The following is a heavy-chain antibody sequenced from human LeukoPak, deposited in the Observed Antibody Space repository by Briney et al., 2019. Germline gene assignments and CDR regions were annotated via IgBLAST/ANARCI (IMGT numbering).Heavy chain of an antibody. V-gene: IGHV1-69*13. Sequence: SVKVSCKASGGTFSSYAISWVRQAPGQGLEWMGGIIPIFGTANYAQKFQGRVTITADESTSTAYMELSSLRSEDTAVYYCASDTHCSGGSCLGAFGYWGQGTLVTVSS. CDR3: ASDTHCSGGSCLGAFGY. CDR2: IIPIFGTA. J-gene: IGHJ4*02. CDR1: GGTFSSYA. D-gene: IGHD2-15*01.